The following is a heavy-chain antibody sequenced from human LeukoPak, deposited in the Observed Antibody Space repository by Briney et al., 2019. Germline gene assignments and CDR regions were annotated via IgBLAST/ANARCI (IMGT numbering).Heavy chain of an antibody. J-gene: IGHJ4*02. CDR1: GYTFIGYS. D-gene: IGHD6-13*01. CDR3: ARGLGASIAAAVYYFDY. V-gene: IGHV1-8*03. CDR2: MNPNSGNT. Sequence: ASVKVSCKTFGYTFIGYSINWLRQAPGQGLEWMGWMNPNSGNTGYAQKFQGRVTITRNTSISTAYMELSSLRSEDTAVYYCARGLGASIAAAVYYFDYWGQGTLVTVSS.